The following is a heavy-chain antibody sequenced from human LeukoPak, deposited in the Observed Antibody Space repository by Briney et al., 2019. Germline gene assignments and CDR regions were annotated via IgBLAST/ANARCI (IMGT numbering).Heavy chain of an antibody. CDR3: IGDYYDILTGYYTVY. CDR1: GGSISRSSYY. CDR2: IYYSGST. V-gene: IGHV4-39*01. J-gene: IGHJ4*02. D-gene: IGHD3-9*01. Sequence: SETLSLTCSVSGGSISRSSYYWDWIRQPPGKGLELIGSIYYSGSTYYNPSLKSRVTISVDTSKNQSSLKLSSVTAADTAVYYCIGDYYDILTGYYTVYWGQGTLVTVAS.